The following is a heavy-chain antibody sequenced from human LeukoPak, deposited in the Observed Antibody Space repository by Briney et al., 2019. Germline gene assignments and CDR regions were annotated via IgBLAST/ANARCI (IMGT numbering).Heavy chain of an antibody. Sequence: GRSLRLSCAASGFTFDDYAMHWVRQAPGEGLEWVSGISWNSGSIGYADSVKGRFTISRDNAKNSLYLQMNSLRAEDMALYYCAKDNSNSPYYYYYMDVWGKGTTVTVSS. CDR1: GFTFDDYA. CDR3: AKDNSNSPYYYYYMDV. V-gene: IGHV3-9*03. CDR2: ISWNSGSI. J-gene: IGHJ6*03. D-gene: IGHD4-11*01.